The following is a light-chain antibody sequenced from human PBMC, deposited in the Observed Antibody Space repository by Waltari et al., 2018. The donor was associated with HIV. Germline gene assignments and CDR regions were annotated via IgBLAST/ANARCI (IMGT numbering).Light chain of an antibody. Sequence: QSVLTQPPSVSGAPGQRVTISCTGTSSNIGAGFDVHWYQQLPGTVPKVLIYNNTDRPSGVPDRFSGFKSATSASLAITGLQAEDEANYYCQSYDISLSGWVFGGGTKLTVL. CDR1: SSNIGAGFD. J-gene: IGLJ2*01. CDR2: NNT. CDR3: QSYDISLSGWV. V-gene: IGLV1-40*01.